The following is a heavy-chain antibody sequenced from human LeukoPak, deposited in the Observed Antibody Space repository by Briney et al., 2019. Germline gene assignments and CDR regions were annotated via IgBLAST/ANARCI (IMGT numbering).Heavy chain of an antibody. CDR3: ARFSSGSNWFDA. CDR1: GGSISSQF. V-gene: IGHV4-59*11. CDR2: MSYSGNT. J-gene: IGHJ5*02. Sequence: PSETLSLTCAVHGGSISSQFWSWVRQPPGKGLEYIGYMSYSGNTNYNPSLKSRVTISLDTSKNQFSLKLSSLTAADTAVYYCARFSSGSNWFDAWGQGTLVTVSS.